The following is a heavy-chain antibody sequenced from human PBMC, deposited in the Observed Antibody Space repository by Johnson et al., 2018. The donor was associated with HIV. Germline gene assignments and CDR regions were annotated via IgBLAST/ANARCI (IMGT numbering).Heavy chain of an antibody. V-gene: IGHV3-30*03. CDR2: ISYDGSNK. CDR1: GFTFSSYG. D-gene: IGHD3-10*01. CDR3: ARERSLVRGVMPGAFDI. Sequence: QVQLVESGGGLIQPGGSLRLSCAASGFTFSSYGMHWVRQAPGKGLEWVAVISYDGSNKYYVDSVKGRFTISRDNAKNSLYLQMTSLRAEDTALYYCARERSLVRGVMPGAFDIWGQGTMVTVSS. J-gene: IGHJ3*02.